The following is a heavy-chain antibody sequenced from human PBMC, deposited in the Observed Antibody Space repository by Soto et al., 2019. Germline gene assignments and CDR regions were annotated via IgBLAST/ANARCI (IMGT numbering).Heavy chain of an antibody. CDR2: ISYDGSNK. CDR1: GFTFSSYG. CDR3: AKDRVDTAILDY. V-gene: IGHV3-30*18. Sequence: PGGSLRLSCAASGFTFSSYGMHWVRQAPGKGLEWVAVISYDGSNKYYADSVKGRFTISRDNSKNTLYLQMNSLRAEDTAVYYCAKDRVDTAILDYWGQGTLVTVSS. D-gene: IGHD5-18*01. J-gene: IGHJ4*02.